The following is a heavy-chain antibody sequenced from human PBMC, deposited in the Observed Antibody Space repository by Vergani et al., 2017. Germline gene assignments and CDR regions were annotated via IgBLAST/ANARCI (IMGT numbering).Heavy chain of an antibody. D-gene: IGHD2-15*01. CDR3: AKDIRATPYYYYGMDV. Sequence: VQLVESGGGVVQPGRSLRLSCAASGFTFSSYAMSWVRQAPGKGLEWVSGISWNSGSIGYADSVKGRFTISRDNAKNSLYLQMNSLRAEDTALYYCAKDIRATPYYYYGMDVWGQGTTVTVSS. V-gene: IGHV3-9*01. CDR1: GFTFSSYA. J-gene: IGHJ6*02. CDR2: ISWNSGSI.